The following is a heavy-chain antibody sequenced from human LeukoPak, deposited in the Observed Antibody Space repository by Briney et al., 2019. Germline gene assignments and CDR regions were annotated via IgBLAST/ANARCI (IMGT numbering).Heavy chain of an antibody. CDR2: INGDGSRT. Sequence: GGSLRLYCAASGFAFSSYWMHWVRQAPGKGLVWVSRINGDGSRTNCADPVKGRFTISRDNAENTLYLQMNSLRVEDTAVHYCTRDFDAATGSWGQGTLVTVSS. D-gene: IGHD3-9*01. J-gene: IGHJ5*02. CDR1: GFAFSSYW. CDR3: TRDFDAATGS. V-gene: IGHV3-74*01.